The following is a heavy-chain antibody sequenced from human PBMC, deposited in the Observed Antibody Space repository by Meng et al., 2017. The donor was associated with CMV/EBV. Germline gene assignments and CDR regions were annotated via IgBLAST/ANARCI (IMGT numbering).Heavy chain of an antibody. D-gene: IGHD3-16*01. V-gene: IGHV1-2*02. Sequence: QLKLLKLGAEGTKPGAPVKVSCKASGSTLTGYYMHWVRQAPGQGLEWMGWINPNSGGTNYAKKFQGSGTMTRDTSISTASMELSRLRSDDTAVYYCARVMEMITFGGYWGQGTLVTVSS. CDR3: ARVMEMITFGGY. CDR2: INPNSGGT. J-gene: IGHJ4*02. CDR1: GSTLTGYY.